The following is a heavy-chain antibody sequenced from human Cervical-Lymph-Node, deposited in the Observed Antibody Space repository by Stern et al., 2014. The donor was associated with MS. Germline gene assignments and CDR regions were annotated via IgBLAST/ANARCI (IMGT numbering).Heavy chain of an antibody. CDR1: GGSISSGGYY. CDR2: IYYSGST. V-gene: IGHV4-31*03. D-gene: IGHD5-18*01. Sequence: QAQLQESGPGLVQPSQTLSLTCTVSGGSISSGGYYWSWIRPHPGKGLEWIGYIYYSGSTYYNPSLKSRVTISVDTSKNQFSLKLSSVTAADTAVYYCARDLGYSYGTDYYGMDVWGQGTTVTVSS. CDR3: ARDLGYSYGTDYYGMDV. J-gene: IGHJ6*02.